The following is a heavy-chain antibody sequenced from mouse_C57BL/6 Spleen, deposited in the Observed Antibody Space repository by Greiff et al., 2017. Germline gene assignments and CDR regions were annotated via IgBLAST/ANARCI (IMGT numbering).Heavy chain of an antibody. D-gene: IGHD4-1*01. J-gene: IGHJ2*01. CDR1: GYTFTDYY. Sequence: EVQLQQSGPELVKPGASVKISCKASGYTFTDYYMNWVKQSHGKSLEWIGDINPNNGGTSYNQKFKGKATLTVDKSSSTAYMELRSLTSEDSAVYYCARNWECFDYWGQGTTLTVSS. CDR3: ARNWECFDY. V-gene: IGHV1-26*01. CDR2: INPNNGGT.